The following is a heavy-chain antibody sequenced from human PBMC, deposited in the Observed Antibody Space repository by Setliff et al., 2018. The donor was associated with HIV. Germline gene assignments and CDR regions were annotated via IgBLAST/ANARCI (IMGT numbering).Heavy chain of an antibody. D-gene: IGHD2-8*02. CDR3: AKSLLVAGNDY. CDR1: GFTFSSYS. J-gene: IGHJ4*02. CDR2: ISSSSSYI. V-gene: IGHV3-21*04. Sequence: GSLRLSCAASGFTFSSYSMNWVRQAPGKGLEWVSSISSSSSYIYYADSVKGRFTISRDNAKNTLYLQMISLRADDTAVYYCAKSLLVAGNDYWGQGTLVTVSS.